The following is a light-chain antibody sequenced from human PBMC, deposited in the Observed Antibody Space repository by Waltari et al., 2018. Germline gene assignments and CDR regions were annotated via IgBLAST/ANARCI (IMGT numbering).Light chain of an antibody. CDR2: KAS. CDR1: QSIMSW. J-gene: IGKJ2*01. Sequence: DVQMTQSPSTLSASVGDTVTITGRASQSIMSWLAWYQQKAGKAPKVLISKASTLESGVPSRFSGSESGTEFTLTISNLQPDDSATYYCQQYNTYYTFGQGTIVEIK. CDR3: QQYNTYYT. V-gene: IGKV1-5*03.